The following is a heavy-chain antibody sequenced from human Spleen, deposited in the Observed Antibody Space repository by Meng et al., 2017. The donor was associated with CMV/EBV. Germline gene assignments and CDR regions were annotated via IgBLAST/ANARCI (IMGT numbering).Heavy chain of an antibody. Sequence: VYGGSFSGFYWSLIRQSPRKSLEWIGEIHHSGSSDYTPSLKSRVPISVDTSKNQFSLRLRSVTAADTAVYYCARDSVAARPGWFDPWGQGTLVTVSS. V-gene: IGHV4-34*01. CDR3: ARDSVAARPGWFDP. CDR2: IHHSGSS. D-gene: IGHD6-6*01. CDR1: GGSFSGFY. J-gene: IGHJ5*02.